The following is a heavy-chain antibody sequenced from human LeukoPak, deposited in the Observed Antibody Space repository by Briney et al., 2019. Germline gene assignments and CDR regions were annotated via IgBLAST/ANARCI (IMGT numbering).Heavy chain of an antibody. CDR1: EFTFINYG. D-gene: IGHD1-1*01. CDR2: ISGSSSSI. V-gene: IGHV3-48*04. J-gene: IGHJ4*02. Sequence: GGSLRLSCVASEFTFINYGMNWVRQAPGKGLERVSYISGSSSSIYYADSVKGRFTISRDNARDSVYLHMNSLRAEDTAVYFCARDKVGTGYYFDYWGQGTLVTVSS. CDR3: ARDKVGTGYYFDY.